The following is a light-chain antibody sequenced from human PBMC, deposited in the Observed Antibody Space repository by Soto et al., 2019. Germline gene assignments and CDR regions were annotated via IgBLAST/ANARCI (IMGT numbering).Light chain of an antibody. Sequence: DIQLTQSPSFLSASVGDRVTITCRASQGISSYLAWYQQKPGKAPNLLIYAASTLQSGVPSRFRGSGSGTEFTLTISSLQPEDFAAYYCQQLNSYPYTFGQGTKLEIK. V-gene: IGKV1-9*01. J-gene: IGKJ2*01. CDR2: AAS. CDR1: QGISSY. CDR3: QQLNSYPYT.